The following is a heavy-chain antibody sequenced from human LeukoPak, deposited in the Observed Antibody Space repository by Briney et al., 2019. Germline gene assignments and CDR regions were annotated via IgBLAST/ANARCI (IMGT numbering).Heavy chain of an antibody. CDR2: ISYDGSNK. V-gene: IGHV3-30*18. J-gene: IGHJ6*02. D-gene: IGHD2-8*01. CDR3: AKDVVIRMVYYYYGMDV. CDR1: GFTFSSYG. Sequence: PGGSLRLSCAASGFTFSSYGMHWVRQAPGKGLEWVAVISYDGSNKYYADSVKGRFTISRDNSKNTLYLQMNSLRAEDTAVYYCAKDVVIRMVYYYYGMDVWGQGTTVTVSS.